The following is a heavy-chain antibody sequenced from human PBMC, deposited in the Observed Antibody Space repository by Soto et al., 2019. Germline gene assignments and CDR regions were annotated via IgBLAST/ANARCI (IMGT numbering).Heavy chain of an antibody. D-gene: IGHD6-25*01. J-gene: IGHJ6*01. V-gene: IGHV1-8*01. Sequence: ASVKVSCKASGYTFTSYDISWVRQATGRGLEWMGRLNPNSVNTAYAQKFQGRVTMTRNTSISTAYMELSSLRSEDTAVYYCARTAPYYYYAMDVWGQGTTVTVSS. CDR1: GYTFTSYD. CDR2: LNPNSVNT. CDR3: ARTAPYYYYAMDV.